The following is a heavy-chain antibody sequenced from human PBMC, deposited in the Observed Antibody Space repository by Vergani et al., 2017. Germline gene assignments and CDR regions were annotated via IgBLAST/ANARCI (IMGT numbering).Heavy chain of an antibody. D-gene: IGHD7-27*01. CDR1: NLILSSFG. Sequence: QVQLVESGGGVVQPGTSLRLSCAASNLILSSFGMHWVRQAPGKGLEWVAVIWSDGITKYYADSVKGRFTISRDSSKNTLYLHMRTLRDDDTATYYCARGLGGDHGGYFDLWGLGVMVTVSS. CDR3: ARGLGGDHGGYFDL. CDR2: IWSDGITK. J-gene: IGHJ4*02. V-gene: IGHV3-33*01.